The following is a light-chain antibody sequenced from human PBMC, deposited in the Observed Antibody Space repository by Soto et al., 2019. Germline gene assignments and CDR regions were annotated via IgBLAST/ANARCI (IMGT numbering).Light chain of an antibody. Sequence: DIQMTQSPSSLSASVGDRVTITCRASQGINDYLAWFQLKPGKVPKLLIYAASTLQSGVTSRFSGSGSGTDFTLTINSLQPEDVATYYCQKYNSAPWTFGQGTKVEIK. J-gene: IGKJ1*01. CDR2: AAS. V-gene: IGKV1-27*01. CDR1: QGINDY. CDR3: QKYNSAPWT.